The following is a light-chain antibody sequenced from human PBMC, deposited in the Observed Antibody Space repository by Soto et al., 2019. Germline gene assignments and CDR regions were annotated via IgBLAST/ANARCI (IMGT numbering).Light chain of an antibody. Sequence: EIVLTQSPDTLSLSPGERATLSCRASQSVGSSFLAWYQQKPGQAPRLLIYRTSTRATGIPDRFTGSGSGTDFTLTISRLEPEDFAVYYCQQYENSPLAFGGGTKVEIE. V-gene: IGKV3-20*01. CDR1: QSVGSSF. CDR2: RTS. CDR3: QQYENSPLA. J-gene: IGKJ4*01.